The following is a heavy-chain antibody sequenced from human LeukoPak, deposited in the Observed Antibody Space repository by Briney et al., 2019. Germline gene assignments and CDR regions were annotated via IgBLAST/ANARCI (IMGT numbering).Heavy chain of an antibody. J-gene: IGHJ4*02. Sequence: GRSLRLSCAPSGFTFSSFSMHWVRQAPGKGLEWVSVTSYDGSNKYYADSVKGRFTISRDNSKNTLYLQMNSLRAEDTAVYYCARGAVGGYHGYYFAYWGQGTLVTVSS. CDR3: ARGAVGGYHGYYFAY. V-gene: IGHV3-30-3*01. CDR1: GFTFSSFS. D-gene: IGHD3-22*01. CDR2: TSYDGSNK.